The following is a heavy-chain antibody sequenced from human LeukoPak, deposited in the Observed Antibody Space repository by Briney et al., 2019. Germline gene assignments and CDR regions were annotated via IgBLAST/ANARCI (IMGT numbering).Heavy chain of an antibody. CDR2: ISGSGGAT. D-gene: IGHD3-22*01. V-gene: IGHV3-23*01. J-gene: IGHJ4*02. CDR1: GFTFSNYG. CDR3: AKALQDYYDSSGYPY. Sequence: GGSLRLSCAASGFTFSNYGMSWVRQAPGKGLEWVSGISGSGGATYYAESVTGRFSISRDNSKITLYLQMTSLRAEDTALYYCAKALQDYYDSSGYPYWGQGTLVTVSS.